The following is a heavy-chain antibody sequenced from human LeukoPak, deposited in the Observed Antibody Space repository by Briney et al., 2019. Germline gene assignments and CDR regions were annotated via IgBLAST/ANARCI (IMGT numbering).Heavy chain of an antibody. D-gene: IGHD5-18*01. CDR3: ARDYATDTDMV. Sequence: GRSLRLSCAASGFTFSNYAMHWDRQAPGKGLEWVAVISYDGGNKYFADSVKGRFTISRDNSKNTVSLQMNSLRAEDTAVYYCARDYATDTDMVWGQGTLVTVSS. CDR1: GFTFSNYA. V-gene: IGHV3-30-3*01. J-gene: IGHJ4*02. CDR2: ISYDGGNK.